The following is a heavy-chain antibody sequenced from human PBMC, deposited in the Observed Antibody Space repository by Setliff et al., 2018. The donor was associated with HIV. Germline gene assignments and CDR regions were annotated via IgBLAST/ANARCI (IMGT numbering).Heavy chain of an antibody. CDR1: GFTFSDNY. CDR2: IYYTGST. CDR3: ARVPKSGSSRWFDP. J-gene: IGHJ5*02. Sequence: SETLRLSCSVSGFTFSDNYMGWIRQPPGKGLEWIGYIYYTGSTNYSPSLKSRVTISVDTSKNQFSLKLSSVTAADTAVYYCARVPKSGSSRWFDPWGQGTLVTVSS. V-gene: IGHV4-59*01. D-gene: IGHD3-22*01.